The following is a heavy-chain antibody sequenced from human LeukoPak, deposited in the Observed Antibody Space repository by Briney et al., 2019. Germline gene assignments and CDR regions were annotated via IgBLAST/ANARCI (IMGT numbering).Heavy chain of an antibody. D-gene: IGHD6-13*01. J-gene: IGHJ5*02. CDR2: INPNSGGT. Sequence: ASVKVSCKASGYTFTGYYMHWVRQAPGQGLEWMGWINPNSGGTNYAQKFQGRVTMARDTSISTAYMELSRLRSDDTAVYYCARGRGIAAAWNWFDPWGQGTLVTVSS. CDR3: ARGRGIAAAWNWFDP. V-gene: IGHV1-2*02. CDR1: GYTFTGYY.